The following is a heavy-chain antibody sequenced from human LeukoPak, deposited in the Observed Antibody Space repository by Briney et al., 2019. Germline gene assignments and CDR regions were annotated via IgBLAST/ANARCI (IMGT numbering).Heavy chain of an antibody. Sequence: PSQTLSLTCTVSGGSISSGYSWSWIRQPAGKGLEWIGRIYTSGSTNYNPSLKSRVTISVDTSKNQFSLKLSSVTAADTAVYFCARGPYSYDSSGAFDIWGQGTMVTVSS. J-gene: IGHJ3*02. V-gene: IGHV4-61*02. CDR1: GGSISSGYS. CDR2: IYTSGST. CDR3: ARGPYSYDSSGAFDI. D-gene: IGHD3-22*01.